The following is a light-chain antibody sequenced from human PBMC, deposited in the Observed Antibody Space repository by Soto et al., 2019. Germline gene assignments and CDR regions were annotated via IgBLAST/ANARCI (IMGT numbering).Light chain of an antibody. V-gene: IGKV1-33*01. Sequence: IQMTQSPSSLSASAGDRVAITCQASQNINNYLNWYQQKPGRAPKLLIYDASNLEAGVPSRFRGSGSGTDLTFTISRLQPEDIATYYCQQYENLPTFGQGTRLEIK. CDR1: QNINNY. CDR2: DAS. CDR3: QQYENLPT. J-gene: IGKJ5*01.